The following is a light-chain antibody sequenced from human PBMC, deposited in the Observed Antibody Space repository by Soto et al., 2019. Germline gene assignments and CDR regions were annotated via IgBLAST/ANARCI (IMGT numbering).Light chain of an antibody. CDR2: DVS. J-gene: IGLJ1*01. CDR1: SSDVGGFNF. Sequence: QSALTQPASVSGSPGQSITISCTGTSSDVGGFNFVSWYQQPPGKAPKLMIYDVSHWPSGVSNRFSGSKSGNTASLTISGLQAEDEGDYYCSSYTTSSTIVFGTGTKLTVL. V-gene: IGLV2-14*01. CDR3: SSYTTSSTIV.